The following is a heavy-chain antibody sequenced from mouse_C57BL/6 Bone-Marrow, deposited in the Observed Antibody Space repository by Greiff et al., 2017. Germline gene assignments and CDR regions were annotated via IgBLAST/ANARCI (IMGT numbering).Heavy chain of an antibody. CDR2: IWSGGST. CDR3: ARWGDYYYYAMDY. CDR1: GFSLTSYG. V-gene: IGHV2-2*01. D-gene: IGHD2-4*01. Sequence: QVHVKQSGPGLVQPSQSLSITCTVSGFSLTSYGVHWVRQSPGKGLEWLGVIWSGGSTDYNAAFISRLSISKDNSKSQVFFKMNSLQADDTAIYYCARWGDYYYYAMDYWGQGTSVTVSS. J-gene: IGHJ4*01.